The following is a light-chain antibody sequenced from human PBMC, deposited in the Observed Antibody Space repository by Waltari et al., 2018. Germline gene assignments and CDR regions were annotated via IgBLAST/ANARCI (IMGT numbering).Light chain of an antibody. CDR2: DVT. V-gene: IGLV2-23*02. CDR1: NRDVGSLGL. Sequence: QSALIHPASLSGSPGQSITLPCPGINRDVGSLGLVSWYQQHPGKAPKLILYDVTKRPSGVSDRFSGSRSGDTASLTISTLQAEDEADYYCCSYANYVTFFGGGTKLTVL. CDR3: CSYANYVTF. J-gene: IGLJ2*01.